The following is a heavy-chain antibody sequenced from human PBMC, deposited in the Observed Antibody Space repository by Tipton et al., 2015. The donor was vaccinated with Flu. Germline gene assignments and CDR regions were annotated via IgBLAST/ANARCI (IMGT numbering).Heavy chain of an antibody. V-gene: IGHV4-4*07. CDR3: AREMYGSGSWGGYYYYGMDV. CDR1: GGSIRSYY. J-gene: IGHJ6*02. Sequence: TLSLTCTVSGGSIRSYYWSWIRQPAGKGLEWIGRMYTSGSTNDNPSLKSRVTMSLDTSKNQFSLKLTSVTAADTAVYYCAREMYGSGSWGGYYYYGMDVWGQGNAVTVSS. CDR2: MYTSGST. D-gene: IGHD3-10*01.